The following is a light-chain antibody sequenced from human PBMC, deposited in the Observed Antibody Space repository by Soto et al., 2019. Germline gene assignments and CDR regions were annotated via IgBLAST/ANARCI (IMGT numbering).Light chain of an antibody. J-gene: IGKJ4*01. Sequence: ENVLTQSPGTLSLSPGERATLSCRASQGVSSSYLAWYQQKPGQAPRLLIYGTSSRATGVPDRFSGSGSGTDFTLTISSLEPEDFAVYFCQQYGGSPPLTFGGGTKVEI. V-gene: IGKV3-20*01. CDR3: QQYGGSPPLT. CDR2: GTS. CDR1: QGVSSSY.